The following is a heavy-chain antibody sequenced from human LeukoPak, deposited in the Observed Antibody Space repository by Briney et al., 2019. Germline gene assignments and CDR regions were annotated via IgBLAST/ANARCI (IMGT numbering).Heavy chain of an antibody. Sequence: GGSLRLSCAASGFTFDDYAMHWVRQAPGKGMEWVSGIGWNSGSIGYADSVKGRFTISRDNAKNSLYLQMNSLRAEDTALYYCAKLAVAGTIDYWGQGTLVTVSS. J-gene: IGHJ4*02. V-gene: IGHV3-9*01. CDR3: AKLAVAGTIDY. CDR2: IGWNSGSI. CDR1: GFTFDDYA. D-gene: IGHD6-19*01.